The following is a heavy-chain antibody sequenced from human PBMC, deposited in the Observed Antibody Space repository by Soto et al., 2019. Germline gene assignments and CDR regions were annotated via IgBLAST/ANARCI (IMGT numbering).Heavy chain of an antibody. V-gene: IGHV4-39*01. Sequence: SETLSLTCTVSGGSISSSSYYWGWIRQPPGKGLEWIGSIYYSGSTYYNPSLKSRVTISVDTSKNQFSLKLSSVTAADTAVYYCARPADTYGGDYVCFQHWGQGSLVTVSS. J-gene: IGHJ1*01. CDR1: GGSISSSSYY. D-gene: IGHD3-16*01. CDR2: IYYSGST. CDR3: ARPADTYGGDYVCFQH.